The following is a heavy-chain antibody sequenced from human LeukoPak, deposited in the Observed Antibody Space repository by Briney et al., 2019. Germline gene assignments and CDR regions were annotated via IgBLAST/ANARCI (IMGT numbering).Heavy chain of an antibody. V-gene: IGHV4-38-2*02. CDR3: ARDYYGSGSYPPDYYYXYXDV. D-gene: IGHD3-10*01. Sequence: NPSETLSLTCTVSGYSISSGYYWGWIRQSPGKGLEWIATIYRRGSTYYNPSLKSRVTMSVDTSKNQFSLKLSSVTAADTAVYYCARDYYGSGSYPPDYYYXYXDVWXXXTXXTIS. CDR2: IYRRGST. CDR1: GYSISSGYY. J-gene: IGHJ6*03.